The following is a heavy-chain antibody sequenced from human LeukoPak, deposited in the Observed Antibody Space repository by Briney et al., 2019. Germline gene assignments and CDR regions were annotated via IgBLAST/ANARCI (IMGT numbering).Heavy chain of an antibody. J-gene: IGHJ4*02. D-gene: IGHD3-10*01. V-gene: IGHV4-38-2*02. CDR2: IYHSGST. Sequence: SENLSLTCTVSGYSISSGYYWGWIRQPPGKGLEWIGSIYHSGSTYYNPSLKSRVTISVDTSKNQFSLKLSSVTAADTAVYYCARRYGSGSYYFDYWGQGTLVTVSS. CDR3: ARRYGSGSYYFDY. CDR1: GYSISSGYY.